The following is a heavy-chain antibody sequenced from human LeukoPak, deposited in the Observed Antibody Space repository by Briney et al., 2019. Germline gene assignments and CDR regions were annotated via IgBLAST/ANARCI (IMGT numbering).Heavy chain of an antibody. CDR3: ARESILYGSGSYYFDY. V-gene: IGHV3-30*04. Sequence: GRSLRLSCAASGFTFSSYAMHWVRQAPGKGLEWVAVISYDGSNKYYTDSVKGRFTISRDNSKNTLYLQMNSLRAEDTAVYYRARESILYGSGSYYFDYWGQGTLVTVSS. CDR1: GFTFSSYA. CDR2: ISYDGSNK. J-gene: IGHJ4*02. D-gene: IGHD3-10*01.